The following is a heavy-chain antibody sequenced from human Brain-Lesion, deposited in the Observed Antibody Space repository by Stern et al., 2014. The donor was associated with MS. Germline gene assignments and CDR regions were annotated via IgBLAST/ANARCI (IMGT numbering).Heavy chain of an antibody. CDR3: GNPPPGAGGNYHRPFDY. D-gene: IGHD1-26*01. Sequence: VHLVESGAEVKKPGASVKVSCKVSGYTLTELSMHWVRQAPRKGLEWMGGFDPEDGETIYAQKFQGRVTMTEDTSTDTGYMEVNRLRSEGTGVDYCGNPPPGAGGNYHRPFDYWGQGTLVTVSS. V-gene: IGHV1-24*01. CDR2: FDPEDGET. CDR1: GYTLTELS. J-gene: IGHJ4*02.